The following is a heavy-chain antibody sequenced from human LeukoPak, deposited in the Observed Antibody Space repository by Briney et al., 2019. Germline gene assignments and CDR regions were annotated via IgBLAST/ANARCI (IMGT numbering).Heavy chain of an antibody. Sequence: SVKVSCKASGYTFTGYYMYWARQAPGQGLEWMGRIIPILGIANYAQKFQGRVTITADKSTSTAYMELSSLRSEDTAVYYCARGVVVGATPTIDYWGQGTLVTVSS. J-gene: IGHJ4*02. V-gene: IGHV1-69*04. CDR3: ARGVVVGATPTIDY. CDR1: GYTFTGYY. CDR2: IIPILGIA. D-gene: IGHD1-26*01.